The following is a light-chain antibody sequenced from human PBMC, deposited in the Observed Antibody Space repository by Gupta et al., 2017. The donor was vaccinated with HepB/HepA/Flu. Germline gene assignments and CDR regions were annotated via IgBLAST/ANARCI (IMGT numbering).Light chain of an antibody. Sequence: QSALTQPASVSGSPGPSTTISCTGTSSDVGGYNYVSWYQQHPGKAPKLMIYDVSNRPSGVSNRFSGSKSGNTASLTISGLQAEDEADYYCSSYTSSSSRVFGGGTKLTVL. CDR3: SSYTSSSSRV. V-gene: IGLV2-14*01. CDR1: SSDVGGYNY. CDR2: DVS. J-gene: IGLJ3*02.